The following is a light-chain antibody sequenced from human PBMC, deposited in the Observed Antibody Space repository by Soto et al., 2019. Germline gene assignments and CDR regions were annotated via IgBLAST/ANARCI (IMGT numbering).Light chain of an antibody. V-gene: IGKV2-40*01. CDR1: LSLFDSDDGNTS. J-gene: IGKJ3*01. Sequence: DIVMTQTPLSLSVTPGEPASISCRSSLSLFDSDDGNTSLDLYLQKPGQSPQLLIYTLSYRASGXPDRFSGSASGTDFTLKISRVEAEDVGLYYCMQRIESLGPGTKVNIK. CDR3: MQRIES. CDR2: TLS.